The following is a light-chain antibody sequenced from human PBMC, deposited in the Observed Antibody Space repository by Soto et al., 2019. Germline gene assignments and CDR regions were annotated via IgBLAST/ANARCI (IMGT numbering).Light chain of an antibody. CDR2: DAS. J-gene: IGLJ1*01. V-gene: IGLV2-14*01. CDR3: SSYTSSSTRV. Sequence: QSALTQPASVPGSPGQSIAISCTGTSSDVGGYNYVSWYQQHPGKAPKLMIYDASNRPSGVSNRFSGSKSGNTASLTISGLQADDEADYYCSSYTSSSTRVFGTGTKVTVL. CDR1: SSDVGGYNY.